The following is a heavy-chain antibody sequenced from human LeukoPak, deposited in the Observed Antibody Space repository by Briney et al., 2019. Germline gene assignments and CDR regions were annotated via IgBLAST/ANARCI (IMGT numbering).Heavy chain of an antibody. Sequence: GASVKVSCKTSGYTFISCGISWVRQAPGQGLEWMGWISPYRGNTNYVQKFQGRVTMTTDTSTSTAYVELRSLRSDDTAVYYCARDLDGSGSYYTDYWGQGTLVTVSS. D-gene: IGHD3-10*01. CDR1: GYTFISCG. CDR2: ISPYRGNT. CDR3: ARDLDGSGSYYTDY. J-gene: IGHJ4*02. V-gene: IGHV1-18*01.